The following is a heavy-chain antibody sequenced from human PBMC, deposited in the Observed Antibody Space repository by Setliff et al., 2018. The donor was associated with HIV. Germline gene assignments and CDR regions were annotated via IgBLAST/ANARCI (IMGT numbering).Heavy chain of an antibody. Sequence: ASVKVSCKASGYSFASYGIAWVRQAPGQGLEYMGWVSGYNGDTVYAQSFQGKVTMTTDRSTTTGYMELRSLRSDDTAVYYCARDHGILTGYYTDHWGQGTLVTVSS. CDR3: ARDHGILTGYYTDH. V-gene: IGHV1-18*01. J-gene: IGHJ4*02. CDR2: VSGYNGDT. CDR1: GYSFASYG. D-gene: IGHD3-9*01.